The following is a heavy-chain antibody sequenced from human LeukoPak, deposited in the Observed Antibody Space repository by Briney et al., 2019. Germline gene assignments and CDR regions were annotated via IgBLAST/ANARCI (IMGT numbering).Heavy chain of an antibody. Sequence: GGSLRLSCAASGFTFSSYSMNWVRQAPGKGLEWVSSISSSSYIYYADSVKGRFTISRDNAKNSLYLQMNSLRAEDTAVYYCAKYITMIVVVITGAFDYWGQGTLVTVSS. D-gene: IGHD3-22*01. CDR3: AKYITMIVVVITGAFDY. CDR1: GFTFSSYS. CDR2: ISSSSYI. J-gene: IGHJ4*02. V-gene: IGHV3-21*04.